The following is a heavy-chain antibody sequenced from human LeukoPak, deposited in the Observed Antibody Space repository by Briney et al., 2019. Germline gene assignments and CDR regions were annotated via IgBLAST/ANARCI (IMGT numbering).Heavy chain of an antibody. D-gene: IGHD6-19*01. V-gene: IGHV1-2*02. CDR1: GYTFTGYY. CDR2: INPNSGGT. Sequence: ASVKVSCKASGYTFTGYYMHWVRQAPGQGLEWMGWINPNSGGTNYAQKFQGRVTMTRDTSISTAYMELSRLRSDDTAVYYCARDLAVAGTPGDYWGQGTLDTVSS. J-gene: IGHJ4*02. CDR3: ARDLAVAGTPGDY.